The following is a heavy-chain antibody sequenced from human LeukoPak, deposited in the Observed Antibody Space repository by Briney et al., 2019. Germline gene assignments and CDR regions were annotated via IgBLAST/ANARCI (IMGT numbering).Heavy chain of an antibody. D-gene: IGHD6-13*01. CDR2: ISGSGGST. Sequence: GGSLRLSCAASGFTFSSYAMSWVRQARGKGLEWVSAISGSGGSTYYADSVKGRFTISRDNSKNTLYLQMNSLRAEDTAVYYCAKYSSSWFFYFDYWGQGTLVTVSS. J-gene: IGHJ4*02. CDR3: AKYSSSWFFYFDY. CDR1: GFTFSSYA. V-gene: IGHV3-23*01.